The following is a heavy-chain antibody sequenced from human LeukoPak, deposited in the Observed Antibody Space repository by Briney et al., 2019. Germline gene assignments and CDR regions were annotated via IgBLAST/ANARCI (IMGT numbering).Heavy chain of an antibody. CDR1: SGSIINYF. Sequence: SETLSLTCTVSSGSIINYFWNWFRQSPGKGLEWIGYNSSSGRTNSNPPLKSRVTISVDMSKSQFSLKLRSVTAADTAVYYCARARYSDGFGWFDYWGQGALVIVSS. CDR2: NSSSGRT. CDR3: ARARYSDGFGWFDY. J-gene: IGHJ4*01. D-gene: IGHD5-18*01. V-gene: IGHV4-59*01.